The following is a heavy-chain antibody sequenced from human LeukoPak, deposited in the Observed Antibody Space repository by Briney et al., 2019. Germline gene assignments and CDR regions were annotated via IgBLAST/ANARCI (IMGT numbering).Heavy chain of an antibody. Sequence: SETLSLTCTVSGGSISSGGYYWRWIRQHPGKGLEWIGYIYYSGSTYYNPSLKSRVTISVDTSKNQFSLKLSSVTAADTAVYYCAREGQQITFGGVIVRRFFDYWGQGTLVTVSS. D-gene: IGHD3-16*02. V-gene: IGHV4-31*03. CDR1: GGSISSGGYY. CDR3: AREGQQITFGGVIVRRFFDY. J-gene: IGHJ4*02. CDR2: IYYSGST.